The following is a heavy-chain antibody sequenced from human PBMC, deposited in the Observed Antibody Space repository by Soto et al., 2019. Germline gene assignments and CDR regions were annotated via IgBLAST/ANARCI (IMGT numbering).Heavy chain of an antibody. Sequence: EVQLVESGGGVVQPGGSLRLSCAASGFTFSSYWMHWVRQAPGKGLVWVSRINSDGRSTTYAESVKGRFTFSRDNAKNTLYLQMNSLRAEDTAVYYCVRDGSGDFPIDYWGQGTLVTVSS. CDR2: INSDGRST. CDR3: VRDGSGDFPIDY. D-gene: IGHD3-10*01. V-gene: IGHV3-74*01. J-gene: IGHJ4*02. CDR1: GFTFSSYW.